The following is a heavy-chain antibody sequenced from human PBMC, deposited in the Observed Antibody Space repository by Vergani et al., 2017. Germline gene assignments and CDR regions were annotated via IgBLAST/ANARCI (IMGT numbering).Heavy chain of an antibody. CDR2: ISYDGSNK. CDR3: AKDGPSFAMDDYDILTGYFDY. V-gene: IGHV3-30*18. CDR1: GFTFSSYG. Sequence: QVQLVESGGGVVQPGRSLRLSCAASGFTFSSYGMHWVRQAPGKGLEWVAVISYDGSNKYYADSVKGRFIISRDNSKNTLYLQMNSLRAEDTAVYYCAKDGPSFAMDDYDILTGYFDYWGQGTLVTVSS. J-gene: IGHJ4*02. D-gene: IGHD3-9*01.